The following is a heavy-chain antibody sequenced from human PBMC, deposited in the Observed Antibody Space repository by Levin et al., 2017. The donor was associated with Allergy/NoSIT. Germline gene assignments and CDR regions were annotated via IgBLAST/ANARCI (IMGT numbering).Heavy chain of an antibody. CDR1: GGSFSGYY. Sequence: SETLSLTCAVYGGSFSGYYWSWIRQPPGKGLEWIGEINHSGSTNYNPSLKSRVTISVDTSKNQFSLKLSSVTAADTAVYYCARVHREWFDPWGQGTLVTVSS. CDR2: INHSGST. CDR3: ARVHREWFDP. V-gene: IGHV4-34*01. D-gene: IGHD1-14*01. J-gene: IGHJ5*02.